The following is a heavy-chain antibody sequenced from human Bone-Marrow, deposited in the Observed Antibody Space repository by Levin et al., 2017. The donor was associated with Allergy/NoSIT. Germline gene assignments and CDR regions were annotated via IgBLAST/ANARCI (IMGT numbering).Heavy chain of an antibody. CDR2: IYSGGST. V-gene: IGHV3-53*01. CDR1: GFTISSNY. D-gene: IGHD3-22*01. CDR3: ASQTYYYDSSGYYRLMGAFDI. J-gene: IGHJ3*02. Sequence: GESLKISCAASGFTISSNYMSWVRQAPGKGLEWVSVIYSGGSTYYADSVKGRFTISRDNSKNTLYLQMNSLRAEDTAVYYCASQTYYYDSSGYYRLMGAFDIWGQGTMVTVSS.